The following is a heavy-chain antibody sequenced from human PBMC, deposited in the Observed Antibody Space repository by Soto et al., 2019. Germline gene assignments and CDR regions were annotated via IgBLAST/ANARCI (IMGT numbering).Heavy chain of an antibody. CDR2: INPSGGST. V-gene: IGHV1-46*01. D-gene: IGHD2-2*01. CDR3: ARDLLIVLVPVRRGMDV. CDR1: GYTFTSYY. J-gene: IGHJ6*02. Sequence: GASVKVSCKASGYTFTSYYMHWVRQAPGQGLEWMGIINPSGGSTSYAQKFQGRVTMTRDTSTSTVYMELSSLRSEDTAVYYCARDLLIVLVPVRRGMDVWGQGTMVTVSS.